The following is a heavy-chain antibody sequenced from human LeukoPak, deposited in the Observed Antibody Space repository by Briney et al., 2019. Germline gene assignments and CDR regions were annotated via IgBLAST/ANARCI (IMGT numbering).Heavy chain of an antibody. V-gene: IGHV3-23*01. J-gene: IGHJ4*02. CDR1: GFTFSSYG. CDR2: ISGSGGST. D-gene: IGHD6-19*01. CDR3: AKDTPFDSSGWYPFDY. Sequence: GGSLRLSCAASGFTFSSYGMSWVRQAPGKGLEWVSAISGSGGSTHYADSVKGRFTISRDNSKNTLYLQMNSLRAEDTAVYYCAKDTPFDSSGWYPFDYWGQGTLVTVSS.